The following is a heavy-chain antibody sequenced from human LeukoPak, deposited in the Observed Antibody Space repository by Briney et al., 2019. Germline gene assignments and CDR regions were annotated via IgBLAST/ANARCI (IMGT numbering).Heavy chain of an antibody. J-gene: IGHJ3*02. Sequence: PSETLSLTCTVSGDSFSSYYWSWIRQPPGKGLEWIGYIYYSGGTDYNPSLKSRVTISVDTSKNQFSLKLRSVTAADTAVYYCARHVTISGPYDASDIWGQGTMVTVSP. V-gene: IGHV4-59*08. D-gene: IGHD5-24*01. CDR1: GDSFSSYY. CDR3: ARHVTISGPYDASDI. CDR2: IYYSGGT.